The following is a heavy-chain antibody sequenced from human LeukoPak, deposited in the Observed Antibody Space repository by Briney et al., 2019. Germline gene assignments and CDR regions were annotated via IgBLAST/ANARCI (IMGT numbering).Heavy chain of an antibody. J-gene: IGHJ5*02. V-gene: IGHV3-74*01. CDR1: RFTFSNYW. CDR3: ARDLPRTSGP. Sequence: GGSLRLSCADSRFTFSNYWMSWVRQAPGRGLVWISHINSDGGSTHYGDSVKGRFTVSRDNAKNTLYLQMNSLRAEGTAVYYCARDLPRTSGPWGQGTLVTVSS. D-gene: IGHD3-10*01. CDR2: INSDGGST.